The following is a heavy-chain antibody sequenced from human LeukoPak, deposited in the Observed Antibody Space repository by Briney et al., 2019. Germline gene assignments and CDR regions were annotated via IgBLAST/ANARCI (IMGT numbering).Heavy chain of an antibody. CDR3: ARGRLGPDY. D-gene: IGHD3-9*01. Sequence: SETLSLTCAVYGGSFSGDYWSWIRQPPGKGLEWIGEINHSGSTNYNPSLKSRVTISVDTSKNQFSLKLSSVTAADTAVYYCARGRLGPDYWGQGTLVTVSS. V-gene: IGHV4-34*01. CDR2: INHSGST. J-gene: IGHJ4*02. CDR1: GGSFSGDY.